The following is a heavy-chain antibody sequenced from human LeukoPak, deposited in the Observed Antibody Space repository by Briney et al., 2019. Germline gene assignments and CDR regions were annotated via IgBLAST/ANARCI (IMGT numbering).Heavy chain of an antibody. D-gene: IGHD5-18*01. CDR2: IYTSGST. V-gene: IGHV4-4*07. Sequence: SETLSLTCTVSGGSISSYYWSWIRQPAGKGLEWIGRIYTSGSTNYNPSLKSRVTMSVDTSKNQFSLKLSSVTAADTAVYYCAKTLRGYSYGYFDYWGQGTLVTVSS. CDR3: AKTLRGYSYGYFDY. CDR1: GGSISSYY. J-gene: IGHJ4*02.